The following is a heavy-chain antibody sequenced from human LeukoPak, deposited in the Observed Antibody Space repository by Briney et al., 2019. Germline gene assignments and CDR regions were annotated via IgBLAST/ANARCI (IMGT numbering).Heavy chain of an antibody. CDR3: ARGNPTVVY. D-gene: IGHD1-14*01. Sequence: GGSLRLSCAASGFSFSTYAMSWVRQAPGKGLEWVSAVSGSGGSTYYADSVKGRFTIYRDNSKNTLYLQMDSLRVDDTAVYYCARGNPTVVYWGQGTLVTVSS. CDR2: VSGSGGST. J-gene: IGHJ4*02. V-gene: IGHV3-23*01. CDR1: GFSFSTYA.